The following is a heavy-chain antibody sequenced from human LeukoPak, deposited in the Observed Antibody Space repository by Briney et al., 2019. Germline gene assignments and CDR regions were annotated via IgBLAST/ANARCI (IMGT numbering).Heavy chain of an antibody. J-gene: IGHJ4*02. CDR1: GGSFSGYY. Sequence: SETLSLTCAVYGGSFSGYYWSWIRQPPGKGLEWIGSIYYNGSTYYNPSLKSRVTISVDTSKNQFSLKLSSVTAADTAVYYCARRVDTARSIPDRYFDYWGQGTLVTVSS. CDR2: IYYNGST. CDR3: ARRVDTARSIPDRYFDY. D-gene: IGHD5-18*01. V-gene: IGHV4-34*01.